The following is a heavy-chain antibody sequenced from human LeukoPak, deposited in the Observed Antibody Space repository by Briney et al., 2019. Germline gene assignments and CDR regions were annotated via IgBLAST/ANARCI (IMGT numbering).Heavy chain of an antibody. V-gene: IGHV1-69*01. CDR2: IIPIFGTA. CDR1: GDTFSSYA. D-gene: IGHD4-17*01. CDR3: ARDWGDYLSYPLY. J-gene: IGHJ4*02. Sequence: SVRVSCKASGDTFSSYAISWVRQAPGQGLEWMGGIIPIFGTANYAQKFQGRVTITADESTSTAYMELSSLRSEDTAVYYCARDWGDYLSYPLYWGQGTLVTVSS.